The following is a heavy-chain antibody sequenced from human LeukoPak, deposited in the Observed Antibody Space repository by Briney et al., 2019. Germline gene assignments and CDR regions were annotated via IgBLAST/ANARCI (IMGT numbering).Heavy chain of an antibody. CDR2: ISSSSSYI. Sequence: KAGGSLRLSCAASGFTFSSYSMNWVRQAPGKGLEWVSSISSSSSYIYYADSVEGRFTISRDNAKNSLYLQMNSLRAEDTAVYYCVRDLPYGDAFDLWGQGTTVTVSS. J-gene: IGHJ3*01. D-gene: IGHD2-21*01. CDR3: VRDLPYGDAFDL. CDR1: GFTFSSYS. V-gene: IGHV3-21*01.